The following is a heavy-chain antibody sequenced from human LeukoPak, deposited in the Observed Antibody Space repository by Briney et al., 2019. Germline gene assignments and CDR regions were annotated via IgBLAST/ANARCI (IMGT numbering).Heavy chain of an antibody. J-gene: IGHJ4*02. CDR1: GFTFSSYA. D-gene: IGHD3-22*01. CDR3: AKGDYDSSGYAFDY. CDR2: ISGSGGST. Sequence: GGSLRLSCAASGFTFSSYAMSWVRQAPGKGLEWVSAISGSGGSTYYADSVEGQFTISRDNSKNTLYLQMNSLRAEDTAVYYCAKGDYDSSGYAFDYWGQGTLVTVSS. V-gene: IGHV3-23*01.